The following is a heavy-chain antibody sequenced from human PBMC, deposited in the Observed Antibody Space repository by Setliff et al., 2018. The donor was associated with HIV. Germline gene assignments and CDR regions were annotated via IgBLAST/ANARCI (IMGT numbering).Heavy chain of an antibody. Sequence: SETLSLTCIVSGVSTSSSSYYWGWIRQPPGKGLEWIGSISFSGTTYYNPSLESRFTISVDTSNDQLSLKVNSVPAADTALYYCTRHAGREYQLPHTSYYYMDVWGKGATVTVSS. CDR3: TRHAGREYQLPHTSYYYMDV. CDR1: GVSTSSSSYY. V-gene: IGHV4-39*01. CDR2: ISFSGTT. D-gene: IGHD2-2*01. J-gene: IGHJ6*03.